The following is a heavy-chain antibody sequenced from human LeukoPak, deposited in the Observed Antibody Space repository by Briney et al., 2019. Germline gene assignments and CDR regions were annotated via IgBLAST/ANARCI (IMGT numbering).Heavy chain of an antibody. D-gene: IGHD4-17*01. J-gene: IGHJ4*02. CDR3: ARVYGTPPDY. CDR1: GYSISSGYY. V-gene: IGHV4-38-2*01. CDR2: IYHSGST. Sequence: SETLSLTCAVSGYSISSGYYWGWIRQPPGKGLEWIGSIYHSGSTYYDPSLKSRVTISVDTSKNQFSLKLSSVTAADTAVYYCARVYGTPPDYWGQGTLVPVSS.